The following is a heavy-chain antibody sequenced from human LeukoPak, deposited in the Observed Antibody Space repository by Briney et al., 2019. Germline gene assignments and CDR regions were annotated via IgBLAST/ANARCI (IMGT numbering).Heavy chain of an antibody. CDR3: AREWYSSGWYTPDAFDI. CDR1: GGSFSGYY. V-gene: IGHV3-21*01. J-gene: IGHJ3*02. D-gene: IGHD6-19*01. Sequence: ETLSLTCAVYGGSFSGYYWSWIRQVPGKGLEWVSSISSSSSYIYYADSVKGRFTISRDNAKNSLYLQMNSLRAEDTAVYYCAREWYSSGWYTPDAFDIWGQGTMVTVSS. CDR2: ISSSSSYI.